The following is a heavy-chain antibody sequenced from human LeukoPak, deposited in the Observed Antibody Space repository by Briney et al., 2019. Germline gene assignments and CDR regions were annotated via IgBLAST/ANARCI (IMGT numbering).Heavy chain of an antibody. CDR3: ARDVPSGSSSRSY. D-gene: IGHD6-13*01. J-gene: IGHJ4*02. V-gene: IGHV3-11*01. CDR2: ISSSGSTI. CDR1: GFTFSDYY. Sequence: SGGSLRLSCAASGFTFSDYYMSWIRQAPGKGLEWASYISSSGSTIYYADSVKGRFTISRDNAKNSLYLQMNSLRAEDTAVYYCARDVPSGSSSRSYWGQGTLVTVSS.